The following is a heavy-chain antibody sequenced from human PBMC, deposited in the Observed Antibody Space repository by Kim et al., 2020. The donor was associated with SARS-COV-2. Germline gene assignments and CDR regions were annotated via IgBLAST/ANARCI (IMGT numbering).Heavy chain of an antibody. V-gene: IGHV3-9*01. Sequence: GGSLRLSCAASGFTFGDYAMHWVRQAPGKGLEWVSGISWNSGSIGYADSVKGRFTISRDNAKNYLYLQMNSLRAEDTALYYCAKDTNYDFWSGYSPGIDYWGQGTLVTVSS. CDR2: ISWNSGSI. CDR1: GFTFGDYA. J-gene: IGHJ4*02. D-gene: IGHD3-3*01. CDR3: AKDTNYDFWSGYSPGIDY.